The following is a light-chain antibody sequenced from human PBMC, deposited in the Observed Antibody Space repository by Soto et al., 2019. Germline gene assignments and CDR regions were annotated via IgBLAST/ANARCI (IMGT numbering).Light chain of an antibody. V-gene: IGLV2-14*01. CDR1: SSDVDGYKY. Sequence: QSVLTQPASVSGSPGQSITISCTGTSSDVDGYKYVSWYQQHPGKAPKLMIYAVSNRPSGVSNRFSGSKSGDTASLTISGLQAEDKADYYCSSYTSRSTFWVFGGGTKVTVL. CDR3: SSYTSRSTFWV. J-gene: IGLJ3*02. CDR2: AVS.